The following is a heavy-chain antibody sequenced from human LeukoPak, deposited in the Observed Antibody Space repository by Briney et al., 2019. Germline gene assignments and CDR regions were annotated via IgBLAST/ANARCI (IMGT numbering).Heavy chain of an antibody. J-gene: IGHJ4*02. V-gene: IGHV4-59*01. Sequence: PSETLSLTCTVSGGSINSYYWSWIRQPPGKGLEWIGYIYYSGSTNYNPSLKSRVTISVDTSKNQFSLKLSSVTAADTAVYYCARGDEYSGVDYWGQGTLVTVS. CDR1: GGSINSYY. CDR3: ARGDEYSGVDY. D-gene: IGHD3-10*01. CDR2: IYYSGST.